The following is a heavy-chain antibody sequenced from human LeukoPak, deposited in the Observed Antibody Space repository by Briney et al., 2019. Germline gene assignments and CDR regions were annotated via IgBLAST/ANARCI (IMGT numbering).Heavy chain of an antibody. D-gene: IGHD3-16*01. CDR2: IYYSGST. CDR1: GGSISSSSYY. Sequence: SETLSLTCTVSGGSISSSSYYWGWIRQPPGKGLEWIGSIYYSGSTYYNPSLKSRVTTSVDTSKNQFSLKLSSVTAADTAVYYCARFAFGGVNFDYWGQGTLVTVSS. CDR3: ARFAFGGVNFDY. J-gene: IGHJ4*02. V-gene: IGHV4-39*01.